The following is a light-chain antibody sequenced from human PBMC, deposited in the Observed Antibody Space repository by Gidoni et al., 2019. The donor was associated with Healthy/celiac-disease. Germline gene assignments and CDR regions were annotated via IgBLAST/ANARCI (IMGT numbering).Light chain of an antibody. V-gene: IGKV1-5*03. CDR2: NAS. J-gene: IGKJ2*01. Sequence: DIKMTQSPSTLSASVGDRVTITCRASQSIGSWLAWYQQKPGKAPKLLIYNASSLESGVPSRFSGSGSGTEFTLTISSLQPDDFATYYCQQYNSYMYTFGQGTKLEIK. CDR3: QQYNSYMYT. CDR1: QSIGSW.